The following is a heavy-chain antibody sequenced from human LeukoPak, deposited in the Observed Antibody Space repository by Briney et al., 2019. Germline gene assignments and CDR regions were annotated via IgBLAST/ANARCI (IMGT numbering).Heavy chain of an antibody. J-gene: IGHJ4*02. D-gene: IGHD5-18*01. CDR3: ARGGGYSYGPTGFDY. Sequence: PSETLSLTCAVYGGSFSGYYWSWIRQPPGKGLEWIGEINHSGSTNYNLSLKSRVTISVGTSKNQFSLKLSSVTAADTAVYYCARGGGYSYGPTGFDYWGQGTLVTVSS. V-gene: IGHV4-34*01. CDR2: INHSGST. CDR1: GGSFSGYY.